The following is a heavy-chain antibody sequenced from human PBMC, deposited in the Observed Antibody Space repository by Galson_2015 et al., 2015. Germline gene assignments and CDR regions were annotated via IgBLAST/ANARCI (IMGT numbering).Heavy chain of an antibody. J-gene: IGHJ4*02. CDR1: GFTFSNYW. D-gene: IGHD4/OR15-4a*01. CDR2: VNGDGSTT. Sequence: SLRLSCAASGFTFSNYWMHWVRQALGKGLVWVSGVNGDGSTTTYADSVKGRFTVSRDNTNNTLYLQMNSLRADETALYFCARNLAGAGGHWGQGTLVTVSS. CDR3: ARNLAGAGGH. V-gene: IGHV3-74*01.